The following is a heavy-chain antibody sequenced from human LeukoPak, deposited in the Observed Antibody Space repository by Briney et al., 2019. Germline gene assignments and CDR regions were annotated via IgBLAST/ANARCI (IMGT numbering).Heavy chain of an antibody. CDR1: GFSFSSYA. Sequence: GRSLRLSCAASGFSFSSYAMHWVRQAPGKGLEWVALISYDGSNKYYVDSVKGRFTISRDNSKNTLYLQMNSLRAEDTAVYYCARGHGRNWNPRFGSYYFDYWGQGTLVTVSS. CDR3: ARGHGRNWNPRFGSYYFDY. V-gene: IGHV3-30*03. CDR2: ISYDGSNK. D-gene: IGHD1-1*01. J-gene: IGHJ4*02.